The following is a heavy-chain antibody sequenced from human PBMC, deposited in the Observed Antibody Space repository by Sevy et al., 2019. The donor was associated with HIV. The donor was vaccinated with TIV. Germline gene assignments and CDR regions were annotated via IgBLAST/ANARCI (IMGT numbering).Heavy chain of an antibody. J-gene: IGHJ4*02. D-gene: IGHD5-18*01. V-gene: IGHV1-2*02. CDR1: GYTFTGQY. CDR2: INPNSGNT. CDR3: SRDLRLRGYSYGCFDY. Sequence: ASVKVSCKASGYTFTGQYIHWVRQAPGQGLEWMGWINPNSGNTNYAQEFQGKVTMTRDTSISTAYMELSGLKSDDTAVYYCSRDLRLRGYSYGCFDYWGQGTLVTVSS.